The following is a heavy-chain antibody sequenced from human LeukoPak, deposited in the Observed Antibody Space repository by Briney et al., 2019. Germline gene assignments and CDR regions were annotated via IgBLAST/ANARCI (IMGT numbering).Heavy chain of an antibody. V-gene: IGHV3-21*01. D-gene: IGHD6-13*01. J-gene: IGHJ4*02. CDR1: GFTFSNSS. CDR2: ISGSSSYI. CDR3: ARDGLRIVAAGMSH. Sequence: GGSLRLSCAASGFTFSNSSMNWVRQAPGKGLEWVSSISGSSSYIYYADSVKGRFTISRDNAKNSLYLQMNSLRVEDTAVYYCARDGLRIVAAGMSHWGQGILVTVSS.